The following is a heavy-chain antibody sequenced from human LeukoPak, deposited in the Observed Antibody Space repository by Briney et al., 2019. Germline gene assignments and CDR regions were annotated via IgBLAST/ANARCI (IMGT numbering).Heavy chain of an antibody. CDR3: TTWGIAVAGTPDY. Sequence: GGSLRLSCAASGFTFSNAWMSWVRQAPGKGLEWVGRIKSKTDGGTTDYAAPVKGRFTISRDDSKNTLYLQMNSLKTEDTAVYYCTTWGIAVAGTPDYWAREPWSPSPQ. CDR1: GFTFSNAW. V-gene: IGHV3-15*01. D-gene: IGHD6-19*01. CDR2: IKSKTDGGTT. J-gene: IGHJ4*02.